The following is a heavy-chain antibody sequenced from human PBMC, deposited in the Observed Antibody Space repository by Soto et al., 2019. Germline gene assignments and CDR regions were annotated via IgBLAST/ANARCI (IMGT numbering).Heavy chain of an antibody. V-gene: IGHV4-34*01. J-gene: IGHJ4*02. CDR1: GGAFSGYY. CDR2: INPNGST. CDR3: ATDVFNY. Sequence: QVHLQQWGVGLLKPSETLSLTCAVYGGAFSGYYWNWIRQPPGKGLEWIGEINPNGSTNYNPSLRSRATISVDTSKKQVSLKLSSVTAADTAVYFCATDVFNYWGRGTLVTVSS. D-gene: IGHD3-16*01.